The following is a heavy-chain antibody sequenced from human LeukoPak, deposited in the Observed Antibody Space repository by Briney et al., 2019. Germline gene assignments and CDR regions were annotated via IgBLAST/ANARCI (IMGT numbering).Heavy chain of an antibody. CDR2: IYSGGST. CDR3: ARGFDYGDYVRDY. D-gene: IGHD4-17*01. V-gene: IGHV3-53*01. Sequence: GGSLRLSCAASGFTVSSNYMSWVRQAPAKGLEWVSVIYSGGSTYYADSVKGRFTISRDNSKNTLYLQMNSLRAEDTAVYYCARGFDYGDYVRDYWGQGTLVTVSS. CDR1: GFTVSSNY. J-gene: IGHJ4*02.